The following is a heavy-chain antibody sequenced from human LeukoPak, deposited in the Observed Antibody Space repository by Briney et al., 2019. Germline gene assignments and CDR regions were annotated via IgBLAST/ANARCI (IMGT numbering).Heavy chain of an antibody. D-gene: IGHD4-17*01. CDR1: GGSISSYY. CDR3: ATRKDYGDYVDY. J-gene: IGHJ4*02. Sequence: PSETLSLTCTVSGGSISSYYWSWIRQPPGKGLEWIGYIYYSGSTYHNPSLKSRVTISVDTSKNQFSLKLSSVTAADTAVYHCATRKDYGDYVDYWGQGTLVTVSS. V-gene: IGHV4-59*04. CDR2: IYYSGST.